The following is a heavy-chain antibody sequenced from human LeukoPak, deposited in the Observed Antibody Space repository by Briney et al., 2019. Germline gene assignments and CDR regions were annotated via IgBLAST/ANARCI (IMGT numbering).Heavy chain of an antibody. CDR3: AADSDTKIDAFDI. CDR1: GFTFTSSA. CDR2: IVVGSGNT. Sequence: GTSVKVSCKASGFTFTSSAMQWVRQARGQRLEWIGWIVVGSGNTNYAQKFQERVTITRDMSTSTAYMELSSLRSEDTAVYYCAADSDTKIDAFDIWGRGTMVTVSS. V-gene: IGHV1-58*02. J-gene: IGHJ3*02.